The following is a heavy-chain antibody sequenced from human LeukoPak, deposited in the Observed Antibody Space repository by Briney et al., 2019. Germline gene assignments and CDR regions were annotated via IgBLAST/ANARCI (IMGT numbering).Heavy chain of an antibody. CDR1: GGTFSSYA. Sequence: ASVTVSCKASGGTFSSYAISWVRQAPGQGLEWMGGIIPIFGTANYAQKFQGRVTITADESTSTAYMELSSLRSEDTAVYYCASEPRLHYYDSSGSPIPLYFDYWGQGTLVTVSS. CDR2: IIPIFGTA. D-gene: IGHD3-22*01. V-gene: IGHV1-69*13. CDR3: ASEPRLHYYDSSGSPIPLYFDY. J-gene: IGHJ4*02.